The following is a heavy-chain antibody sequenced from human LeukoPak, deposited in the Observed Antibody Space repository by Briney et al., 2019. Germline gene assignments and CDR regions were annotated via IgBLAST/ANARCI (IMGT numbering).Heavy chain of an antibody. J-gene: IGHJ5*02. V-gene: IGHV3-74*01. CDR2: INSDGSST. Sequence: GGPLRLSCAASGFTFSSYWMHWVRQAPWKGLVWVSRINSDGSSTSYADSVKGRFTISRDNAKNTLYLQMNSLRAEDTAVYYCVFGYYYDSGSQYNWFDTWGQGTLVTVSS. CDR1: GFTFSSYW. D-gene: IGHD3-10*01. CDR3: VFGYYYDSGSQYNWFDT.